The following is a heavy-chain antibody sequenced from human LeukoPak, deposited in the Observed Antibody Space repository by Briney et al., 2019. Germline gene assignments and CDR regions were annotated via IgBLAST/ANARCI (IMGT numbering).Heavy chain of an antibody. CDR3: ARDKATVTTRPRYFQH. CDR1: GFTFSSYN. Sequence: GGSLRLSCAASGFTFSSYNMNWVRQAPGKGLEWVSSTTSSSSYIYYADSVKGRFTISRDNAKNSLYLQMNSLRAEDTAVYYCARDKATVTTRPRYFQHWGQGTLVTVSS. D-gene: IGHD4-17*01. CDR2: TTSSSSYI. V-gene: IGHV3-21*01. J-gene: IGHJ1*01.